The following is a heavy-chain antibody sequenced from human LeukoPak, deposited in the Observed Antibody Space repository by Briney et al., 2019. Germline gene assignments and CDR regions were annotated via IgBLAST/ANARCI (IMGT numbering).Heavy chain of an antibody. CDR3: ARDLDYDDYHFDY. J-gene: IGHJ4*02. CDR2: IWYDGSNK. Sequence: GGSLRLSCAASGFTFSSYGMHWVRQAPGKGLEWVAVIWYDGSNKYYADSVKGRSTISRDNSKNTLYLQMNSLRAEDTAVYYCARDLDYDDYHFDYWGQGTLVTISS. V-gene: IGHV3-33*01. CDR1: GFTFSSYG. D-gene: IGHD4-17*01.